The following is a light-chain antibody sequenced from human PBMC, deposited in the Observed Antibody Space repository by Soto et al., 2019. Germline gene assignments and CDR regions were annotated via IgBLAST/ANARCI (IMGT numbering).Light chain of an antibody. Sequence: PGERATLSCRASQRVRRSYLAWYQQKPGQAPRLIIDGASSRATGIPDRFSGSGSGTDFTLTISRLEPEDFAVYSCQQYGSTPPTFGQGTKVEIK. V-gene: IGKV3-20*01. CDR2: GAS. CDR3: QQYGSTPPT. CDR1: QRVRRSY. J-gene: IGKJ1*01.